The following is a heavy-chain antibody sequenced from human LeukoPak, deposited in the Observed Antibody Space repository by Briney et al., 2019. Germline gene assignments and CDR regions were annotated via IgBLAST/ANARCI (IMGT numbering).Heavy chain of an antibody. CDR2: ISSSSSTI. V-gene: IGHV3-11*04. J-gene: IGHJ4*02. Sequence: GGSRGLSVASAGFTCSDYYMSWIRQAPGKGLEWVSYISSSSSTIYYAASVKGRFTISRDNAKNSVYLQMTSLRAADTDVYHCAIVLSLPFDYWGQGTLVTVSS. D-gene: IGHD2/OR15-2a*01. CDR1: GFTCSDYY. CDR3: AIVLSLPFDY.